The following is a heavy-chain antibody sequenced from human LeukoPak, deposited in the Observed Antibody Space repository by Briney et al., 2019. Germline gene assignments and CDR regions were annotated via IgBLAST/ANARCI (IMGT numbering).Heavy chain of an antibody. CDR3: ARAVYGGNSGTDY. CDR1: GYTFTTYG. CDR2: ISAYNGNT. D-gene: IGHD4-23*01. J-gene: IGHJ4*02. Sequence: GASVKVSCKASGYTFTTYGISWVRQSPGQGLEWMGWISAYNGNTNYAQKLQGRVTMTTDTSTSTAYMALRSLRSDDTAVYYCARAVYGGNSGTDYWGQGTLVTVSS. V-gene: IGHV1-18*01.